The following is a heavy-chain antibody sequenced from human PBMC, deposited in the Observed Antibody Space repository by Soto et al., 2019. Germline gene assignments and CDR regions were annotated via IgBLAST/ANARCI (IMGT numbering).Heavy chain of an antibody. V-gene: IGHV3-23*01. CDR3: AKRTFIAVAGTLDY. CDR2: VSGSGDNT. CDR1: GFTFRSYA. J-gene: IGHJ4*02. D-gene: IGHD6-19*01. Sequence: GVSLRLSCVASGFTFRSYAMSWVRQAPGKGLEWVSAVSGSGDNTYYADSVKGRFTISRDNSKNTLYLQMSSLRAEDTALYYCAKRTFIAVAGTLDYWGQGTLVTVSS.